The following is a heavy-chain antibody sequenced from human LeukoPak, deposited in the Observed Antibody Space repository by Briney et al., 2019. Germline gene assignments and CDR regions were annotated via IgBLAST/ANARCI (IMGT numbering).Heavy chain of an antibody. CDR1: GGSISTPGYY. D-gene: IGHD2-21*02. V-gene: IGHV4-31*03. Sequence: SVTLSLTCTVSGGSISTPGYYWSWIRQHPGKGLEWIGYIYYSGSTYYNPSLRSRVTISVDTSKNQFSLKLSSVTAADTAVYYCANGGAYCGADCYLPAFDYWGQGTLVTVSS. CDR3: ANGGAYCGADCYLPAFDY. CDR2: IYYSGST. J-gene: IGHJ4*02.